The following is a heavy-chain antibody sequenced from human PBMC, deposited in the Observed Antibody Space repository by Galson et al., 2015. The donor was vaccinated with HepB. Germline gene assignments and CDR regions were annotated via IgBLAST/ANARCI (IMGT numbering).Heavy chain of an antibody. D-gene: IGHD3-10*01. CDR2: INHSGST. V-gene: IGHV4-34*01. CDR3: ARTKGRWFGDKFFDS. J-gene: IGHJ4*02. Sequence: TLSLTCSVSGGSFSGYYWSWIRQPPGKGLEWIGEINHSGSTNFNPSLASRVTISIDTSKNRFSLKLSSVTAADTAVFYCARTKGRWFGDKFFDSWGQGALVTVSS. CDR1: GGSFSGYY.